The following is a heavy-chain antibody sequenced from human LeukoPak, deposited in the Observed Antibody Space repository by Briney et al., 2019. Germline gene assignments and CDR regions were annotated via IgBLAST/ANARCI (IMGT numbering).Heavy chain of an antibody. Sequence: SETLSLTCAVYGGSSSGYYWSWIRQPPGKGLEWIGEINHSGSTNYNPSLKSRVTISVDTSKNQFSLKLSSVTAADTAVYYCARLLAGCSGSKCRAHFDYWGQGTLVTVSS. CDR2: INHSGST. CDR3: ARLLAGCSGSKCRAHFDY. V-gene: IGHV4-34*01. CDR1: GGSSSGYY. J-gene: IGHJ4*02. D-gene: IGHD2-15*01.